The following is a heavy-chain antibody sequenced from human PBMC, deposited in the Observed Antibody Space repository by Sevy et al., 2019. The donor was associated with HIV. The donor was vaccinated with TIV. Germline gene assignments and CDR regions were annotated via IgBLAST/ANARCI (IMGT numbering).Heavy chain of an antibody. Sequence: ASVKVSCKASGYKLTDFYLHWVRQAPGHGLEWMGWISPYNVGRKYDEKFQGRVNMTRDMSTRTVYLEIADLTSDDTAIYFCARGSPRTYFHYGLDVWGPGTSVTVSS. CDR2: ISPYNVGR. D-gene: IGHD1-7*01. J-gene: IGHJ6*02. CDR3: ARGSPRTYFHYGLDV. V-gene: IGHV1-2*02. CDR1: GYKLTDFY.